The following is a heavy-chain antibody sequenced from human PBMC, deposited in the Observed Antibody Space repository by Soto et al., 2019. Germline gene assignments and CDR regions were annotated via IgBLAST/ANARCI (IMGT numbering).Heavy chain of an antibody. Sequence: WASVKVSFKASGYTFTSYYMHWVRQAPGQGLELMGIINPSGGSTSYAQKFQGRVTMTRDTSTSTVYMELSSLRSEDTAVYYCARDGAYYYISGYAVDIWGQGTMVTVSS. CDR3: ARDGAYYYISGYAVDI. J-gene: IGHJ3*02. D-gene: IGHD3-22*01. CDR1: GYTFTSYY. V-gene: IGHV1-46*01. CDR2: INPSGGST.